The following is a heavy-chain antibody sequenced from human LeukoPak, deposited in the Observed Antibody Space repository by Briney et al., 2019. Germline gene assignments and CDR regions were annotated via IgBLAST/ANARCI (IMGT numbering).Heavy chain of an antibody. CDR2: INPNSGGT. V-gene: IGHV1-2*02. Sequence: ASVKVSCKASGYTFTGYYMHWVRQAPGQGLEWMGWINPNSGGTNYAQKFQGRVTMTRDTSISTAYMELSRLRSDDTAVYYCARDPRATYYYDSSGYYYFDYWGQGTLVTVSS. CDR1: GYTFTGYY. J-gene: IGHJ4*02. CDR3: ARDPRATYYYDSSGYYYFDY. D-gene: IGHD3-22*01.